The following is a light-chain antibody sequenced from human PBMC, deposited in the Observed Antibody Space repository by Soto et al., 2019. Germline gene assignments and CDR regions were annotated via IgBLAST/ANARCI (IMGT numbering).Light chain of an antibody. J-gene: IGKJ1*01. Sequence: EIVLTQSPGTLSLSPGERATLSCRASQSFNSIYLAWYQQKPGQAPRLLIYGASSRATGIPDRFSGSGSGTDFTLTISRLEPEDFAVYYCQQYISSPLTFGQGTKVDIK. CDR3: QQYISSPLT. V-gene: IGKV3-20*01. CDR2: GAS. CDR1: QSFNSIY.